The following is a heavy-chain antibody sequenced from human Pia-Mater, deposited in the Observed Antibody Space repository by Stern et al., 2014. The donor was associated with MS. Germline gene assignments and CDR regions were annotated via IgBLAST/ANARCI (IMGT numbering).Heavy chain of an antibody. V-gene: IGHV3-9*01. CDR2: ISWNSDTI. CDR1: GFNFDDHA. Sequence: EVQLMESGGGLVQPGRSLRLSCAASGFNFDDHALHWVRQAPAKGLEWGSAISWNSDTIAYADSVKGRFTISRDNTKNSLYLQMKGLRAEDTAMYYCAKDLSGAFWSGYWLDYWGQGIPVTVSS. J-gene: IGHJ4*02. D-gene: IGHD3-3*01. CDR3: AKDLSGAFWSGYWLDY.